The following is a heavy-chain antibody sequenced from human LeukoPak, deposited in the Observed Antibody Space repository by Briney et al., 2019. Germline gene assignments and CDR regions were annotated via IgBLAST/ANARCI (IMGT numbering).Heavy chain of an antibody. J-gene: IGHJ6*03. CDR1: GGSISSYY. CDR2: IYYSGST. CDR3: ARSYYYYYMDV. Sequence: SETLSLTRTVSGGSISSYYWSWIRQPPGKGLEWIGYIYYSGSTNYNPSLKSRVTISVDTSKNQFSLKLSSVTAADTAVYYCARSYYYYYMDVWGKGTTVTVSS. V-gene: IGHV4-59*01.